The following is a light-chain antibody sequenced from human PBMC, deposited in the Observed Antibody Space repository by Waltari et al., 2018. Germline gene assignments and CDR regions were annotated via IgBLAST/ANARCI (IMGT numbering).Light chain of an antibody. CDR3: AAWDDSLNGYV. V-gene: IGLV1-44*01. CDR1: SSNIGSKT. CDR2: SNN. Sequence: QSVLTQPPSASGAPGQRVTFSCSGSSSNIGSKTVNWYQQLPGTAPKLLIYSNNQRPSGVPDRFSASKSGTSASLAISGLQSEDEADYYCAAWDDSLNGYVFGTGTKVSVL. J-gene: IGLJ1*01.